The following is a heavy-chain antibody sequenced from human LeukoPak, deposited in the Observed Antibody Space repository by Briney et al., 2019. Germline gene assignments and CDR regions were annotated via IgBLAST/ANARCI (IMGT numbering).Heavy chain of an antibody. CDR3: ARVSYYDSSGYYVY. CDR2: MNPYTGNP. Sequence: ASVKVSCKASGYTFTSYDVHWVRQATEQGLEWMGWMNPYTGNPGYAQKFQGRVTMTRNTSISTAYMELSSLRSEVTAVYYCARVSYYDSSGYYVYWGQGTLVTVSS. V-gene: IGHV1-8*01. D-gene: IGHD3-22*01. CDR1: GYTFTSYD. J-gene: IGHJ4*02.